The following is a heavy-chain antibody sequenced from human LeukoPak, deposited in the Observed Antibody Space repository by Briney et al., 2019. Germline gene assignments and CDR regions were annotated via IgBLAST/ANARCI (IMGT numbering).Heavy chain of an antibody. J-gene: IGHJ6*04. CDR3: ARDNGDVVAPLLGV. Sequence: PGRSLRLSCAASGFTFSSYSMNWVRQAPGKGLEWVSSISSSSSYIYYADSVQGRFSISRDDAKNSLYLQMNSLRAEDTAQYYCARDNGDVVAPLLGVWGKGTTVTISS. CDR1: GFTFSSYS. CDR2: ISSSSSYI. V-gene: IGHV3-21*01. D-gene: IGHD2-21*01.